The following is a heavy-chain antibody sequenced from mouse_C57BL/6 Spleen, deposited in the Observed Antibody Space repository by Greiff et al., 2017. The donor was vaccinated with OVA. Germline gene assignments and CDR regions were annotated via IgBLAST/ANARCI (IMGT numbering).Heavy chain of an antibody. Sequence: VQLQQSGPELVKPGASVKIPCKASGYTFTDYNMDWVKQSHGKSLEWIGDINPNNGGTIYNQKFKGKATLTVDKSSSTAYMEIRSLTSEDTAVYYCARRDYSNYVRFAYWGQGTLVTVSA. CDR1: GYTFTDYN. CDR3: ARRDYSNYVRFAY. CDR2: INPNNGGT. D-gene: IGHD2-5*01. J-gene: IGHJ3*01. V-gene: IGHV1-18*01.